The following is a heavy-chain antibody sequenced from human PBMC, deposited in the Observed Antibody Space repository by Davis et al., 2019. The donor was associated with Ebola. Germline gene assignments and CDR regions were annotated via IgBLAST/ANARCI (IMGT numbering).Heavy chain of an antibody. CDR1: GFTFSTYG. J-gene: IGHJ6*02. CDR2: ISYDGSYQ. CDR3: ASSTAVNV. V-gene: IGHV3-30*03. Sequence: GESLKISCAASGFTFSTYGMHWVRQAPGKGLEWVAVISYDGSYQNTGDSVRGRFTISRDNSKNTLYLQMNSLRAEDTAVYYCASSTAVNVWGQGTTVTVSS. D-gene: IGHD5-18*01.